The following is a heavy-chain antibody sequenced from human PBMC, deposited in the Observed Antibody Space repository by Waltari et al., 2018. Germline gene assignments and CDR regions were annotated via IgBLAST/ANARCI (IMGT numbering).Heavy chain of an antibody. Sequence: QVQLQESGPALVRPSQTLSLTCTVSGGSIRSGSVYWTWIRRPAGKGLEWVGHIFTSGSTNYNPFLKSRVSVSLDTSENQFSLRLSSVTAADTAVYYCARDEARYYDIMTGGGYYGLDVWGQGTTVTVSS. D-gene: IGHD3-9*01. CDR2: IFTSGST. CDR1: GGSIRSGSVY. V-gene: IGHV4-61*02. J-gene: IGHJ6*02. CDR3: ARDEARYYDIMTGGGYYGLDV.